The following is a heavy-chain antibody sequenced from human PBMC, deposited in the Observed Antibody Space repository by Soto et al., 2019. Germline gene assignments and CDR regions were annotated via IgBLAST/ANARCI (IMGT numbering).Heavy chain of an antibody. V-gene: IGHV3-15*07. CDR2: IKSKTDGGTT. D-gene: IGHD3-22*01. CDR1: GFTFSNAW. J-gene: IGHJ4*02. Sequence: GGSLRLSCAASGFTFSNAWMNWVRQAPGKGLEWVGRIKSKTDGGTTDYAAPVKGRFTISREDSKNTLYLQMNSLKTEDTAVYYCTTGRITMIVVVSNYWGQGTLVTVSS. CDR3: TTGRITMIVVVSNY.